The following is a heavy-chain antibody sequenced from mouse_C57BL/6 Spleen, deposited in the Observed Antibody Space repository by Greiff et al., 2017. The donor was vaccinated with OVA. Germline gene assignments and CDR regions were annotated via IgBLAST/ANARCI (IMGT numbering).Heavy chain of an antibody. J-gene: IGHJ3*01. D-gene: IGHD1-1*01. CDR3: ARDAYGRFFAY. CDR2: ISDGGSYT. Sequence: EVQVVESGGGLVKPGGSLKLSCAASGFTFSSYAMSWVRQTPEKRLEWVATISDGGSYTYYPDNVKGRFTISRDNAKNNLYLQMSHLKSEDTAMYYCARDAYGRFFAYWGQGTLVTVSA. CDR1: GFTFSSYA. V-gene: IGHV5-4*01.